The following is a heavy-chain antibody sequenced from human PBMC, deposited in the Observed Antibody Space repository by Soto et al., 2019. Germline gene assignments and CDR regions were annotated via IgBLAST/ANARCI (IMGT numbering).Heavy chain of an antibody. CDR1: GYTFPSST. D-gene: IGHD4-17*01. CDR2: INAYSGDR. J-gene: IGHJ4*02. Sequence: QGELVQSGAEVKKPGASVKVSCKASGYTFPSSTISWLRQAPGQGLEGLGWINAYSGDRKFAQRFQGRVTMTTDTSTSTAYLELTSLTSDDTAIYYCASANYGDSDYWGQGTLLTVSS. CDR3: ASANYGDSDY. V-gene: IGHV1-18*01.